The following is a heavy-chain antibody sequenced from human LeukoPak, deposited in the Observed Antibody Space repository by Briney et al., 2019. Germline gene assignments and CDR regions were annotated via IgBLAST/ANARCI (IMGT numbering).Heavy chain of an antibody. CDR2: INHSGST. CDR1: GGSFSGYY. CDR3: ARGSIAAAVDY. Sequence: SETLSLTCAVYGGSFSGYYWSWIRQPPGKGLEWIGEINHSGSTNYNPSLKSRVTISVDTSKNQFSLKLSSVTAADTAVYYCARGSIAAAVDYWGQGTLVTVSS. V-gene: IGHV4-34*01. J-gene: IGHJ4*02. D-gene: IGHD6-13*01.